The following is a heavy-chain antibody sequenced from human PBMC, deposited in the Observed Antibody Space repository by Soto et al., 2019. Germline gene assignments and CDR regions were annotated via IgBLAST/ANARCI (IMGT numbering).Heavy chain of an antibody. CDR3: ARDSVRFLEHFSKDYFDY. J-gene: IGHJ4*02. V-gene: IGHV3-33*08. CDR2: LWYDGSGE. Sequence: QVHLVGSGGGVVQPGGSLRLSCAGSGFTFSDYGMHWVRQAPGKGLEWVAVLWYDGSGEYYTDSVRGRFTISRVNSKNTLYLQMNNLRDEDTGVYYCARDSVRFLEHFSKDYFDYWGQGTRVTVSS. D-gene: IGHD3-3*01. CDR1: GFTFSDYG.